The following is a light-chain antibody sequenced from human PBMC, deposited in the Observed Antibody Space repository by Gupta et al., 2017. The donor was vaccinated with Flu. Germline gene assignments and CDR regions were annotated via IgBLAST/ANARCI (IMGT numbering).Light chain of an antibody. V-gene: IGKV1-27*01. CDR1: QEIGSY. CDR3: QKDNSAPPA. Sequence: PSSLSASVGDRVTITCRASQEIGSYLAWYQQRSGAGPKLLVYAASSVQSGVPSRFSDSGXRTXFTLTIXSLHPDDFATYYCQKDNSAPPAFGXGTKVEIK. CDR2: AAS. J-gene: IGKJ4*01.